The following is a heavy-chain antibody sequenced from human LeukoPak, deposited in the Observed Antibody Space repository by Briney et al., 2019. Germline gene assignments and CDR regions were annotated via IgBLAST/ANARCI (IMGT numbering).Heavy chain of an antibody. CDR1: GGSISSYY. D-gene: IGHD1-26*01. Sequence: PSETLSLTCTVSGGSISSYYWSWIRQPAGKGLEWIGRIYTSGSTNYNPSLKSRVTMSVDTSKSQFSLKLSSVTAADTAVYYCARDGVGAPYYYYMDVWGKGTTVTVS. V-gene: IGHV4-4*07. J-gene: IGHJ6*03. CDR2: IYTSGST. CDR3: ARDGVGAPYYYYMDV.